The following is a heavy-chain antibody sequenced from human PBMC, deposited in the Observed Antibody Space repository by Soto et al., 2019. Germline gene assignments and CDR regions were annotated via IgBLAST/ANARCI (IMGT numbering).Heavy chain of an antibody. D-gene: IGHD3-10*01. CDR1: EFTFSNYA. J-gene: IGHJ4*02. CDR3: AKDFGRRSGAWVYYYDY. CDR2: ISAGGGTT. Sequence: EVQLLESGGGLVQPGGSLRLSCAASEFTFSNYAMSWVRQPPGKGLEWVSEISAGGGTTYYPDSVKGRFTISRDNSKSTRYLQMNGLRPEDTAVYYCAKDFGRRSGAWVYYYDYWGQGTLVTVSS. V-gene: IGHV3-23*01.